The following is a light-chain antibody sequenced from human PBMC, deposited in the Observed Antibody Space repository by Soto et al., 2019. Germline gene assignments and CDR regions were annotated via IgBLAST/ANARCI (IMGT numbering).Light chain of an antibody. Sequence: EIVLTQSPSTLSVSPGERATLSCRATETISTNLAWFQRKPGQPPRLLIYGSSTRATGVPDRFSGSGSGTEFTLTISSLEPEDFAVYYCQQRETFGPGTKVDIK. CDR3: QQRET. CDR2: GSS. CDR1: ETISTN. J-gene: IGKJ3*01. V-gene: IGKV3-15*01.